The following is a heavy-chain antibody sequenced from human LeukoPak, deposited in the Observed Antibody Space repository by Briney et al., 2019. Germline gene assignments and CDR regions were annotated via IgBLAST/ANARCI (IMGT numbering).Heavy chain of an antibody. J-gene: IGHJ4*02. CDR1: GFTLSTYS. V-gene: IGHV3-48*04. Sequence: GGSLRLSCAASGFTLSTYSMNWVRQAPGKGLEWVSYISSSGNTIYYADSVKGRFTISRDDAKNSLFLQMNSLRAEDTAVYYCARRRDFDYWGQGTLVAVSS. D-gene: IGHD6-6*01. CDR2: ISSSGNTI. CDR3: ARRRDFDY.